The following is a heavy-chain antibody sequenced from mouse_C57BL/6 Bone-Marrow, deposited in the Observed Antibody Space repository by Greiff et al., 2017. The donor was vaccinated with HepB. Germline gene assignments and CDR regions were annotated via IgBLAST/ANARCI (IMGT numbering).Heavy chain of an antibody. J-gene: IGHJ3*01. D-gene: IGHD2-3*01. CDR1: GFTFSDFY. V-gene: IGHV7-1*01. Sequence: EVQLVESGGGLVQSGRSLRLSCATSGFTFSDFYMEWVRQAPGKGLEWIAASRNKANDYTTEYSASVKGRFIVSRDTSQSILYLQMTALRAEDTAIYYCARALYDGYYGFAYWGQGTLVTVSA. CDR2: SRNKANDYTT. CDR3: ARALYDGYYGFAY.